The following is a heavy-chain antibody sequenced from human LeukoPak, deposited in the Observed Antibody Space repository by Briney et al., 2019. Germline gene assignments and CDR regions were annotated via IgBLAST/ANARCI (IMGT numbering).Heavy chain of an antibody. CDR2: ISSSGSTI. CDR1: GFTFSDYY. V-gene: IGHV3-11*01. D-gene: IGHD2-2*01. J-gene: IGHJ6*02. Sequence: GGSLRLSCAASGFTFSDYYMSWIRQAPGKGLEWVSYISSSGSTIYYADSVKGRFTISRDNAKNSLYLQMNSLRAEDTAVYYCARPDYCSSTSCPYYYGMDVWGQGTTVTVSS. CDR3: ARPDYCSSTSCPYYYGMDV.